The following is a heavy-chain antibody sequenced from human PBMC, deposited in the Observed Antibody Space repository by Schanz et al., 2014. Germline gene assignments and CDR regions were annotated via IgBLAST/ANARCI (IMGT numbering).Heavy chain of an antibody. CDR2: ISSDGNQQ. Sequence: QVQLVESGGGVVRPGGSLRLSCAGSGFTFSNYAIHWVRQAPGKGLEWVGVISSDGNQQYYVDSVRGRFTMSRDNSKNTVYLRMNGLRTDDTAMYYCARDPNTSAWLPYFDTWGQGTLVTVSS. J-gene: IGHJ4*02. CDR1: GFTFSNYA. V-gene: IGHV3-30*04. D-gene: IGHD6-19*01. CDR3: ARDPNTSAWLPYFDT.